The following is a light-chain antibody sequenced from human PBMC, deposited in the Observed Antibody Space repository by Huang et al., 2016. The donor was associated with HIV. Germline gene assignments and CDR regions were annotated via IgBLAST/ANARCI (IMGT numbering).Light chain of an antibody. CDR3: QQSYRTPLG. Sequence: DIQMTQSPSSLSASVGDRVTIACRASQSINYYLNWYQQKPGKAPTLLIYGASKLQSGVPSRFSGSVSGTDFTLTISSLQPEDFATYYCQQSYRTPLGFGPGTKVDIK. V-gene: IGKV1-39*01. CDR1: QSINYY. J-gene: IGKJ3*01. CDR2: GAS.